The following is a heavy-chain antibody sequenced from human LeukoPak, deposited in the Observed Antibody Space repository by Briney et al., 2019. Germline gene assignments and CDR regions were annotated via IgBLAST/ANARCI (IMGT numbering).Heavy chain of an antibody. CDR3: ARDLRRPRNLFDY. CDR2: ISSSGSTI. J-gene: IGHJ4*02. D-gene: IGHD1-14*01. CDR1: GFTFSDYY. V-gene: IGHV3-11*04. Sequence: LRLSCAASGFTFSDYYMSWIRQAPGKGLEWVSYISSSGSTIYYADSVKGRFTISRDNAKNSLYLQMNSLRAEDTAVYYCARDLRRPRNLFDYWGQGTLVTVSS.